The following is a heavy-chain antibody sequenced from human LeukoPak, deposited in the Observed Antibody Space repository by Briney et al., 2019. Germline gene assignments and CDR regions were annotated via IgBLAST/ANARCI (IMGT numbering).Heavy chain of an antibody. D-gene: IGHD2-15*01. Sequence: GGSLRLSFAASGFTFNSYWMHWVRQAPGKGLVWVSLINSDGSSTSYADSVKGRFTISRDNAKNTLYLQMNSLRAEVPAVYYCARSVAVVTATFGYWGQGTLVTVSS. CDR3: ARSVAVVTATFGY. CDR1: GFTFNSYW. J-gene: IGHJ4*02. CDR2: INSDGSST. V-gene: IGHV3-74*01.